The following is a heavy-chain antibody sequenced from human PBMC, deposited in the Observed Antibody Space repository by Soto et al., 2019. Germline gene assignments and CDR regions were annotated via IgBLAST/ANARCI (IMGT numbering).Heavy chain of an antibody. V-gene: IGHV3-33*01. CDR1: GFTFSSYG. D-gene: IGHD3-3*01. Sequence: GGSLRLSCAASGFTFSSYGMHWVRQAPGKGLEWVAVIWYDGSNKYYADSVKGRFTISRDNSKNTLYLQMNSLRAEDTAVYYCARGYNYDFWSGPYGMDVWGQGTTVTVSS. CDR3: ARGYNYDFWSGPYGMDV. J-gene: IGHJ6*02. CDR2: IWYDGSNK.